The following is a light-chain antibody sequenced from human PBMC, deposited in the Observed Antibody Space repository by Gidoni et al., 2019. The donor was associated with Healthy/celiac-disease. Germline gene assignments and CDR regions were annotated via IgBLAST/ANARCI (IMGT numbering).Light chain of an antibody. CDR2: AAS. Sequence: DIQMTQSPSSLSASVGDRVTITCRASQSISSYLNWYQQKPGKAPKLLIYAASSLQSGVPSRFSGRGSGTDFTLTISSLQPEDFATYYCQQSYSTPRTFGHGPKVEIK. V-gene: IGKV1-39*01. CDR3: QQSYSTPRT. J-gene: IGKJ1*01. CDR1: QSISSY.